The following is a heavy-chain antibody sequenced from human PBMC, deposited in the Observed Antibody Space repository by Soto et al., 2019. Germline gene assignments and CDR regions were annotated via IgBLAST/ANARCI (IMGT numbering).Heavy chain of an antibody. D-gene: IGHD3-22*01. V-gene: IGHV4-61*01. CDR2: IYYSGST. CDR1: GGSVSSGSYY. J-gene: IGHJ6*02. Sequence: PSETLSLTCTVSGGSVSSGSYYWSWIRQPPGKGLEWIGYIYYSGSTNYNPSLKSRVTISVDTSKNQFSLKLSSVTAADTAVYYCARASGFIGNYYGMDVWGQGTTVTVSS. CDR3: ARASGFIGNYYGMDV.